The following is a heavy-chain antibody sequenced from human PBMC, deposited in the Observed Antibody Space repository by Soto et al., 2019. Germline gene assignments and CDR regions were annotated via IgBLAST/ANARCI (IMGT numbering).Heavy chain of an antibody. CDR1: GGTFGSYA. D-gene: IGHD2-2*01. CDR2: IIPIPGTA. Sequence: QVQLVQSGAEVKKPGSSVKVSCKSSGGTFGSYAISWVRQAPGQGLEWMGGIIPIPGTANYAQKFQGRVTIAADESTSTASMELSSLRSEDTAVYYCARSQGSSTSLEIYYYYYYGMDVWGQGTTVTGS. V-gene: IGHV1-69*01. CDR3: ARSQGSSTSLEIYYYYYYGMDV. J-gene: IGHJ6*02.